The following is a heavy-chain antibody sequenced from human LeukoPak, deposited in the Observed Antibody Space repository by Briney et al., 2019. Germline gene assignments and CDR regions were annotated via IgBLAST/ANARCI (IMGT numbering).Heavy chain of an antibody. CDR2: INPNSGGT. CDR3: ARGVGDFCPD. D-gene: IGHD3-16*01. CDR1: GYTFTGYY. Sequence: VASVKVSCKASGYTFTGYYVHWVRQAPGQGLEWMGWINPNSGGTNYAQKFQGRVTMTRDTSISTAYMELSRLRSDDTAVYYCARGVGDFCPDWGQGTLVTVSS. V-gene: IGHV1-2*02. J-gene: IGHJ4*02.